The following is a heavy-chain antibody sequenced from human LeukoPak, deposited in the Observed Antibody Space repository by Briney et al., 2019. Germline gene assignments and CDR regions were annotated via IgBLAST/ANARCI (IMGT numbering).Heavy chain of an antibody. CDR3: ASSRLVDDAFDI. CDR2: IYYTRST. D-gene: IGHD6-19*01. CDR1: GGSIGSYY. V-gene: IGHV4-59*01. J-gene: IGHJ3*02. Sequence: PSETLSLTCSVSGGSIGSYYWSWIRQPPGKGLEWIGHIYYTRSTNYNPSLKSRVTISVDTSKNQFSLKLSSVTAADTAVYYCASSRLVDDAFDIWGQGTMVTVSS.